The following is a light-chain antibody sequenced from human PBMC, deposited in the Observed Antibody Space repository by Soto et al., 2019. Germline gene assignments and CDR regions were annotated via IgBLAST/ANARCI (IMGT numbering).Light chain of an antibody. V-gene: IGKV3-20*01. CDR2: ATS. J-gene: IGKJ1*01. CDR1: QSVTSTY. Sequence: EIVLTQSPGTLSLSPGERATLSCRASQSVTSTYLAWYQQKPGQAPRLLIYATSRRATGIPDRFGGSGSGTDFTLTISGLEPEDFAMYYCQQYDISPWTFGQGTKVDIK. CDR3: QQYDISPWT.